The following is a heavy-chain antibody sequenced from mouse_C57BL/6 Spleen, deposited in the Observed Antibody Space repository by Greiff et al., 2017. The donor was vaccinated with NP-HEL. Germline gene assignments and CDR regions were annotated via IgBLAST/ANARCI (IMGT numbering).Heavy chain of an antibody. CDR1: GFSLTSYG. Sequence: QVQLQQSGPGLVQPSQSLSITCTVSGFSLTSYGVHWVRQSPGKGLEWLGVIWSGGSTDYNAAFISRLSISKDNSKSQVIFKMTSLQANDTAIYYCARPFPYSGRSPRYFDVWGTGTTVTVAS. D-gene: IGHD1-1*01. J-gene: IGHJ1*03. V-gene: IGHV2-2*02. CDR3: ARPFPYSGRSPRYFDV. CDR2: IWSGGST.